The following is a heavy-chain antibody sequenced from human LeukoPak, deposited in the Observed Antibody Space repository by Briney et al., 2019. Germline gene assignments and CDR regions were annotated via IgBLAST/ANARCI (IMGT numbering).Heavy chain of an antibody. D-gene: IGHD3-16*02. Sequence: SETLSLTCAVYGGSFSGYYWSWIRQPPGKGLEWIGEINHSGSTNYNPSLKSRVTISVDTSKNQFSLKLSSVTAADTAVYYCARGRGYDYVWGSYRYGHLDYGGQGTLVTVSS. CDR2: INHSGST. V-gene: IGHV4-34*01. J-gene: IGHJ4*02. CDR3: ARGRGYDYVWGSYRYGHLDY. CDR1: GGSFSGYY.